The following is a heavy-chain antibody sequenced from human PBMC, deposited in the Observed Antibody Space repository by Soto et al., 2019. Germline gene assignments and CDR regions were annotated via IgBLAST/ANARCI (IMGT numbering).Heavy chain of an antibody. D-gene: IGHD3-9*01. CDR2: TYYRSKWSN. J-gene: IGHJ6*03. V-gene: IGHV6-1*01. CDR1: GDSVSSNTAA. CDR3: AREPTYYDILAGSYSCYSHYYMHV. Sequence: PSQTLSLTCAISGDSVSSNTAAWNWIRQSPSRGLEWLGRTYYRSKWSNDYAVSVKSRIAIYADTSKNLFSLQLNSVTPEDTAVYYCAREPTYYDILAGSYSCYSHYYMHVRTQRTTVTVSS.